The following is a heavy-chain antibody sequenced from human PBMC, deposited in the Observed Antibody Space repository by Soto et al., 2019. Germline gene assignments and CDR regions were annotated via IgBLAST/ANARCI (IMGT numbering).Heavy chain of an antibody. J-gene: IGHJ4*02. D-gene: IGHD2-15*01. V-gene: IGHV3-30-3*01. CDR3: ARVPSFSGRANFAY. Sequence: QVQLVESGGGVVQPGRSLRLSCAASGFTFSSYAMHWVRQAPGKGLEWVAVISYDGSNKYYADSVKGRFTISRDNSNNTLYLQMTSMRAEDTAVHYCARVPSFSGRANFAYWRQGTMVTVSS. CDR1: GFTFSSYA. CDR2: ISYDGSNK.